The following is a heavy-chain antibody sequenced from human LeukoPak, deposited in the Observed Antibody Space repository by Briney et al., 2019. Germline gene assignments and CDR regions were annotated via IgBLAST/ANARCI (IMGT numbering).Heavy chain of an antibody. V-gene: IGHV3-30-3*01. J-gene: IGHJ4*02. CDR2: ISYDGSNK. CDR1: GFTFSSYA. Sequence: GGSLRLSCAASGFTFSSYAMHWVRQAPGKGLEWVAVISYDGSNKYYADSVKGRFTISRDNSKNTLYLQMNSLRAEDTAVYYCAKDRSYYDSGGYRNFDYWGQGTLVTVSS. D-gene: IGHD3-22*01. CDR3: AKDRSYYDSGGYRNFDY.